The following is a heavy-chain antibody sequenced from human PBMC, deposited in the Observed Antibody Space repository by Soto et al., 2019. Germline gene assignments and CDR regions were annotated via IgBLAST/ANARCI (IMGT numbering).Heavy chain of an antibody. J-gene: IGHJ4*02. CDR1: GGSISSGGYY. CDR3: ARVSRDIVATIVDY. Sequence: SETLSLTCTVSGGSISSGGYYWSWIRQHPGKGLEWIGYIYYSGSTYYNPSLKSRVTISVDTSKNQFSLKLSSVTAADTAVYYCARVSRDIVATIVDYWGQGTLVTVS. V-gene: IGHV4-31*03. D-gene: IGHD5-12*01. CDR2: IYYSGST.